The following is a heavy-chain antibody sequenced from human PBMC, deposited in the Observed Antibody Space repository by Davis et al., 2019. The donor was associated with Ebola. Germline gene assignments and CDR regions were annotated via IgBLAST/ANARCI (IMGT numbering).Heavy chain of an antibody. Sequence: MPSETLSLTCAVYGGSFSGYYWTWIRQPPGKGLGWAGEINYSGSTNYNPSLKSRVTISVDTSKNQFSLKLSSVTAADTAVYYCARGGGCGGYGMEVWGQGTTVTVSS. J-gene: IGHJ6*02. CDR3: ARGGGCGGYGMEV. CDR2: INYSGST. CDR1: GGSFSGYY. V-gene: IGHV4-34*01. D-gene: IGHD6-19*01.